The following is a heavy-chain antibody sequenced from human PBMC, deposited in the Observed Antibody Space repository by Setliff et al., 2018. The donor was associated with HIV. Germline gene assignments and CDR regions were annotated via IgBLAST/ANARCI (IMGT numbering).Heavy chain of an antibody. D-gene: IGHD3-22*01. V-gene: IGHV1-18*01. Sequence: ASVKVSCKASGYRFNTYGISWVRQAPGQGLEWMGWISPYNGDTRFAQSLQGRVTLTTDTSTNTAYMEMRTLRSDDTAVYYCVRGVTRDISGYYRDEYFQHWGQGTPV. CDR1: GYRFNTYG. J-gene: IGHJ1*01. CDR3: VRGVTRDISGYYRDEYFQH. CDR2: ISPYNGDT.